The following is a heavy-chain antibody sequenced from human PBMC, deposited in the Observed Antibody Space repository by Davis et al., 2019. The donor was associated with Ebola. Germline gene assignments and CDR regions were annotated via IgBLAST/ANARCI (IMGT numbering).Heavy chain of an antibody. CDR3: ARVDGGDFDY. J-gene: IGHJ4*02. D-gene: IGHD4-23*01. CDR2: IDQRGST. Sequence: GSLRLSCAVYGGSFSGYHWSWIRQSPGKGLDWIGEIDQRGSTDYNPALKGRVTSSIDRSRNQFSLKVTSVTAADTAVYYCARVDGGDFDYWGQGTLVTVSS. CDR1: GGSFSGYH. V-gene: IGHV4-34*01.